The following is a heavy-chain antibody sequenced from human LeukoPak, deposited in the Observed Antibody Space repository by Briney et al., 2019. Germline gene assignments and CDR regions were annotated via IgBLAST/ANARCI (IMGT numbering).Heavy chain of an antibody. CDR3: ARNVSSFGHDRFDI. V-gene: IGHV1-18*01. Sequence: GASVNVSCKASVYTFANYGISWVRQAPGQGLEWMGWISAYNGYTNYAQKLQGRVTMTTDTSTSTAYMELRRLRSDDTAVYYCARNVSSFGHDRFDIWGQGTMVTVSS. CDR2: ISAYNGYT. CDR1: VYTFANYG. J-gene: IGHJ3*02. D-gene: IGHD2-15*01.